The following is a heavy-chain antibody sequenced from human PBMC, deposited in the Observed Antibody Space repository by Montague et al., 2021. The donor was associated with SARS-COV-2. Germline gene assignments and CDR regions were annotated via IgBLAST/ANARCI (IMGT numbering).Heavy chain of an antibody. J-gene: IGHJ6*01. D-gene: IGHD3-10*01. CDR2: INHGGST. CDR3: ARLRDGVVPSPILGVGPYYTYYVLDV. CDR1: GTSFSGYY. Sequence: SETLSLTCAVHGTSFSGYYWNWIRQPPGKGLEWIGEINHGGSTKYSPSLKSRLTISADTSKNQFSLKLTSVAAAGTAVYYCARLRDGVVPSPILGVGPYYTYYVLDVWGRGTTVTVSS. V-gene: IGHV4-34*01.